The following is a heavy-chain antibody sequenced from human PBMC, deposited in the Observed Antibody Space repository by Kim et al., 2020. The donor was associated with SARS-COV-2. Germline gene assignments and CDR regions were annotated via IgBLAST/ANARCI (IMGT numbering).Heavy chain of an antibody. CDR2: IYPGDSDT. CDR1: GYSFTNYW. D-gene: IGHD2-8*01. V-gene: IGHV5-51*04. Sequence: GESLKISCKGSGYSFTNYWIGWVRQMPGRGLEWMGIIYPGDSDTRYSPSFQGQVTMSADKPISTAYLQWNSLKASDTAMYYCARSREGDCSNGVCLDWYFDLWGRGTLVTVSP. CDR3: ARSREGDCSNGVCLDWYFDL. J-gene: IGHJ2*01.